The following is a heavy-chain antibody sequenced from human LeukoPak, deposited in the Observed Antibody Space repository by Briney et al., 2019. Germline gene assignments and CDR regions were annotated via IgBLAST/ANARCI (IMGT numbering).Heavy chain of an antibody. Sequence: GGSLRLSCAASGFTFSSYWMHWVRQAPGKGLVWVSRINSDGSSTSYADSVKGRFTISRDNAKNTLYLQMNSLRAEETAVYYCARDFRYDSGWYLYYYYYYGMDVWGKGTTVTVSS. D-gene: IGHD6-19*01. V-gene: IGHV3-74*01. J-gene: IGHJ6*04. CDR2: INSDGSST. CDR1: GFTFSSYW. CDR3: ARDFRYDSGWYLYYYYYYGMDV.